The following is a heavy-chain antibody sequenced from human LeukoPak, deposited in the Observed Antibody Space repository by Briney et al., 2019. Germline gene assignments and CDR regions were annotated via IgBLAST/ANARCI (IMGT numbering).Heavy chain of an antibody. CDR2: IKYDGSAT. Sequence: GGSLRLSCAASGFTFSNYWMHWVRQVPGKGLVWVSHIKYDGSATNYADSVKGRFTISRDNAKNTLYLQMNSLRAEDTAVYYCVSGSLQSGYNFDYWGQGALVTVSS. D-gene: IGHD3-3*01. CDR3: VSGSLQSGYNFDY. CDR1: GFTFSNYW. J-gene: IGHJ4*02. V-gene: IGHV3-74*01.